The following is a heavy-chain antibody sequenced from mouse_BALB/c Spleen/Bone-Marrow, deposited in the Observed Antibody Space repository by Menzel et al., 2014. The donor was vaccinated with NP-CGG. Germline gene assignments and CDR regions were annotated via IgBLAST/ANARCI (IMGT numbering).Heavy chain of an antibody. Sequence: VQLQQSGAKLVRPGVSVKISCKGSGYTFTDHAMHWVKQSHAKSLEWIGLISGYYGDAIYNQKFKGKATMTADKSSSTAYMELARLTSEDSAIYYCARSGKVRNAMDYWGQGTSVTVSS. CDR2: ISGYYGDA. D-gene: IGHD2-14*01. J-gene: IGHJ4*01. CDR3: ARSGKVRNAMDY. V-gene: IGHV1S137*01. CDR1: GYTFTDHA.